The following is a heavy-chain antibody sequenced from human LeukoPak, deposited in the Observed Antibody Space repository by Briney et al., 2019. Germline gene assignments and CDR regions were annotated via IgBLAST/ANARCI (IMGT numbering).Heavy chain of an antibody. CDR2: ISSSGS. CDR3: AKDHESDGYPCLDH. CDR1: GSTFSRLA. V-gene: IGHV3-23*01. D-gene: IGHD3-22*01. Sequence: GGSLRLSCAASGSTFSRLAMTWVRQAPGKGLEWVSTISSSGSYYADPVKGRFIISRDNSRNTLDLQMNSLRAEDTAVYYCAKDHESDGYPCLDHWGQGALVVVSS. J-gene: IGHJ4*02.